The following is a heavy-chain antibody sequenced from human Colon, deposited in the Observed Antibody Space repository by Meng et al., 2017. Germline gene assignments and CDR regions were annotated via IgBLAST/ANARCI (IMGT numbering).Heavy chain of an antibody. CDR3: AREEVAGIFDY. CDR1: GGSISSYY. V-gene: IGHV4-59*01. CDR2: IYYSGST. D-gene: IGHD6-19*01. Sequence: SETLSLTCTVSGGSISSYYWSWIRQPPGKGLEWIGYIYYSGSTNYNPSLKSRVTISVDTSKNQFSLKLSSVTAADTAVYCCAREEVAGIFDYWGQGTLVTVSS. J-gene: IGHJ4*02.